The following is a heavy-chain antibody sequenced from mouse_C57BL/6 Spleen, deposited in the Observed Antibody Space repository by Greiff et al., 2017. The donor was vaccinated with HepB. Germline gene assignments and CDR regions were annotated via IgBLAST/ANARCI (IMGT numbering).Heavy chain of an antibody. CDR1: GYSFTDYN. CDR2: INPNYGTT. D-gene: IGHD2-2*01. J-gene: IGHJ3*01. V-gene: IGHV1-39*01. CDR3: ASHLYYGYDDFAY. Sequence: VQLQQSGPELVKPGASVKISCKASGYSFTDYNMNRVKQSNGKSLEWIGVINPNYGTTSYNQKFKGKATLTVDQSSSTAYMQLNSLTSEDSAVYYCASHLYYGYDDFAYWGQGTLVTVSA.